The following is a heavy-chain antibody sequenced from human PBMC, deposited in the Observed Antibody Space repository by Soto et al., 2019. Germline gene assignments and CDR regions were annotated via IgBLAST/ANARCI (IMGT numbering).Heavy chain of an antibody. Sequence: ASVKVSCKASGYTFTSYAMHWVRQAPGQRLEWMGWINAGNGNTKYSQKFQGRVTITRDTSASTAYMELSSLRSEDTAVYYCARWDVATYYFDYWGQGTLVTVSS. CDR3: ARWDVATYYFDY. CDR1: GYTFTSYA. V-gene: IGHV1-3*01. CDR2: INAGNGNT. J-gene: IGHJ4*02. D-gene: IGHD5-12*01.